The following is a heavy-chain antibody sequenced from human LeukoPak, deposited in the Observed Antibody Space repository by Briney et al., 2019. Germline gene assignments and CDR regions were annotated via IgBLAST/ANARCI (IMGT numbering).Heavy chain of an antibody. Sequence: QPGGSLRLSCAASGLTFSTYAMSWVRQAPGKGLEWVSGISGSGSSTYYADSVKGRFTISRDNSKNTLYLQMSSLRAEDTAVYYCAKDFGSSGDGQLGYWGQGTLVTVSS. CDR2: ISGSGSST. D-gene: IGHD5-18*01. J-gene: IGHJ4*02. V-gene: IGHV3-23*01. CDR3: AKDFGSSGDGQLGY. CDR1: GLTFSTYA.